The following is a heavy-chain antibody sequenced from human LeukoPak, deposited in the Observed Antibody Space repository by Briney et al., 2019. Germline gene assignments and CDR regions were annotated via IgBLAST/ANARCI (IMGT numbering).Heavy chain of an antibody. CDR2: IRYDGSDI. D-gene: IGHD2/OR15-2a*01. J-gene: IGHJ4*02. CDR1: GSTGYG. Sequence: GGSLRLSCVASGSTGYGMHWVRQALGKGLEWMAFIRYDGSDITYADAVKGRFTISRDNSKNTLYLQLNSLRLDDTAVYYCAKEEYGISPALDYWGQGTLVTVSS. V-gene: IGHV3-30*02. CDR3: AKEEYGISPALDY.